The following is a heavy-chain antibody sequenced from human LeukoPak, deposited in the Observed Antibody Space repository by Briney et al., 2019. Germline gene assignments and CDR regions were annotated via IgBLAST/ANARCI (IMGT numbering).Heavy chain of an antibody. CDR3: ARVVVVTATQYYFDY. CDR2: IYYSGST. J-gene: IGHJ4*02. V-gene: IGHV4-39*07. CDR1: GGSISSSYYY. Sequence: SETLSLTCTVSGGSISSSYYYWGWIRQPPGKGLEWIGSIYYSGSTYYNPSLKSRVTISVDTSKNQFSLKLSSVTAADTAVYYCARVVVVTATQYYFDYWGQGTLVTVSS. D-gene: IGHD2-21*02.